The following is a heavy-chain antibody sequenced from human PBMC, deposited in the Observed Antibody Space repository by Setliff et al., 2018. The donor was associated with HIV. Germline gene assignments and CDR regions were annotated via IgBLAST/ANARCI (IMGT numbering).Heavy chain of an antibody. Sequence: SETLSLTCTVSAVSIGGYSWSWIRQSPGKGLEWIGSIYSTDTTNHNPSLESRVTISVDTSKNQFSLKLSSVTAADTAVYYCARGTPYYYDSSGGLDYWGQGTLGTVS. V-gene: IGHV4-4*09. CDR1: AVSIGGYS. J-gene: IGHJ4*02. CDR2: IYSTDTT. CDR3: ARGTPYYYDSSGGLDY. D-gene: IGHD3-22*01.